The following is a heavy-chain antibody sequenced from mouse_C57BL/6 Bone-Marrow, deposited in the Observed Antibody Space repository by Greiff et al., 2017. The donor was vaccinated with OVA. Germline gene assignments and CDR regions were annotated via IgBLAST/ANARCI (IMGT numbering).Heavy chain of an antibody. CDR3: STNYGSSYVFDY. Sequence: VQLQQPGAELVKPGASVKMSCKASGYTFTSYWITWVKQRPGQGLEWIGDIYPGSGSTNYNEKFKSKATLTVDTSSSTAYMQLSSLTSEDSAVYFCSTNYGSSYVFDYWGQGTTLTVSS. D-gene: IGHD1-1*01. J-gene: IGHJ2*01. CDR1: GYTFTSYW. V-gene: IGHV1-55*01. CDR2: IYPGSGST.